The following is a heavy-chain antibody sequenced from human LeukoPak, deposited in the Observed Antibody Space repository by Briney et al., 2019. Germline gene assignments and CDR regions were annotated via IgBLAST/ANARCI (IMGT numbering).Heavy chain of an antibody. CDR2: FDPEDGET. Sequence: ASVKVSCKVSGYTLTELSMHWVRQAPGKGLEWMGGFDPEDGETIYAQKFQGRVTMSEDTSTDTAYVELSSLRSEDRAVYYCATVLRSGYYGAIWFHPWGGGTLVSVSS. D-gene: IGHD3-3*01. J-gene: IGHJ5*02. CDR3: ATVLRSGYYGAIWFHP. V-gene: IGHV1-24*01. CDR1: GYTLTELS.